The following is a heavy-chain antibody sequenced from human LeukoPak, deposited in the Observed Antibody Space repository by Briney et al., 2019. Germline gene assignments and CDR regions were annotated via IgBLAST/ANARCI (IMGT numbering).Heavy chain of an antibody. Sequence: GGSLRLSCAASGFTFSSYSMNWVRQAPGKGLEWVSSISSSSSYIYYADSVKGRFTISRDNAKNSLYLQMNSLRAEDTAVYYCARDSSSPYCSGGSCWSDPPDYWGQGTLVTVSS. CDR3: ARDSSSPYCSGGSCWSDPPDY. V-gene: IGHV3-21*01. CDR1: GFTFSSYS. J-gene: IGHJ4*02. CDR2: ISSSSSYI. D-gene: IGHD2-15*01.